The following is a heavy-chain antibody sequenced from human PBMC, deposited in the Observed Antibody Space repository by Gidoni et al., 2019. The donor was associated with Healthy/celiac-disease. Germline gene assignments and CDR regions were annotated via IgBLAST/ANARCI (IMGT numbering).Heavy chain of an antibody. J-gene: IGHJ3*02. D-gene: IGHD6-6*01. Sequence: EVQLVESGGGLVQPGGSLSLSCAASGFTVSSNSMSWVRQAPGKGLEWVSVIYSGGSTYYADSVKGRFTISRDNSKNTLYLQMNSLRAEDTAVYYCARNEWAARPGEESAFDIWGQGTMVTVSS. CDR1: GFTVSSNS. V-gene: IGHV3-66*02. CDR2: IYSGGST. CDR3: ARNEWAARPGEESAFDI.